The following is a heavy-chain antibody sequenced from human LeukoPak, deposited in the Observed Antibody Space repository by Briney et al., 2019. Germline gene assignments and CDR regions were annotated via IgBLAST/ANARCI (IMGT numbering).Heavy chain of an antibody. CDR3: AKLYYSSSGNY. Sequence: SEGRSWVRQDQEKGKEWESAISGSGGSKNYAETVKGRFTISRDNSKNTLFLQMNSLRAEDTPVYYCAKLYYSSSGNYWGQRTLVTVSS. D-gene: IGHD3-10*01. CDR1: SEG. V-gene: IGHV3-23*01. CDR2: ISGSGGSK. J-gene: IGHJ4*02.